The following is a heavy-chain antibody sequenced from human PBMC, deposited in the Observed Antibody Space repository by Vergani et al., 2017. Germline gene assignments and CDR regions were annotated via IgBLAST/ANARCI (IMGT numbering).Heavy chain of an antibody. CDR2: ISAYNGNT. J-gene: IGHJ4*02. D-gene: IGHD3-22*01. CDR3: AREGNDYDSTGFGPGGSVD. CDR1: GYTFTSYG. Sequence: QVQLVQSGAEVKKPGASVKVSCKASGYTFTSYGISWVRQAPGQGLEWMGWISAYNGNTNYAQKLQGRVTMTTDTSTSTAYMELRSLRSDDTAVYYCAREGNDYDSTGFGPGGSVDWGPGTLVTVSS. V-gene: IGHV1-18*04.